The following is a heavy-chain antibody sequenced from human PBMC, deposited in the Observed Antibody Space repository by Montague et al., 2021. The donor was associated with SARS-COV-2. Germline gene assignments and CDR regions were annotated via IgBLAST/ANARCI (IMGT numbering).Heavy chain of an antibody. J-gene: IGHJ4*02. CDR2: IFYSGST. Sequence: SETLSLTCTVSGGSISSSTYYWGLIRQPPEKGLEWIGTIFYSGSTYYNPSLKSRVTISVDMSKNQFSLKLNSVTAADTAVYYCVGGYCGNIRCYAVDYWGQGTLVTVSS. CDR1: GGSISSSTYY. D-gene: IGHD2-2*01. CDR3: VGGYCGNIRCYAVDY. V-gene: IGHV4-39*01.